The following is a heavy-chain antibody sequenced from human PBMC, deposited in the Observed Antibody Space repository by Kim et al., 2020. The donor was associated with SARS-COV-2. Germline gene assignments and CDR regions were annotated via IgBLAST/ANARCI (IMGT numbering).Heavy chain of an antibody. D-gene: IGHD5-12*01. Sequence: GGSLRLSCAASGFTFSSYAMHWVRQAPGKGLEWVAVISYDGSNKYYADSVKGRFTISRDNSKNTLYLQMNSLRAEDTAVYYCAPSGYDYGDYYYYGMDVWGQGTTVTVSS. CDR3: APSGYDYGDYYYYGMDV. J-gene: IGHJ6*02. CDR2: ISYDGSNK. V-gene: IGHV3-30*04. CDR1: GFTFSSYA.